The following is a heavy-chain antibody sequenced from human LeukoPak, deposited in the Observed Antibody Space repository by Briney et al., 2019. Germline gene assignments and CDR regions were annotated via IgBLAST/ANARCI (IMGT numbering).Heavy chain of an antibody. CDR1: GFTFSSYS. J-gene: IGHJ4*02. D-gene: IGHD2-2*01. Sequence: GGSLRLSCAASGFTFSSYSMNWVRQAPGKGLEWVSSIISSSSYIYYADSVKGRFTISRDNAKNSLYLQMNSLRAEDTAVYYCARESIVVVPAGGYYFDYWGQGTLVTVSS. V-gene: IGHV3-21*01. CDR2: IISSSSYI. CDR3: ARESIVVVPAGGYYFDY.